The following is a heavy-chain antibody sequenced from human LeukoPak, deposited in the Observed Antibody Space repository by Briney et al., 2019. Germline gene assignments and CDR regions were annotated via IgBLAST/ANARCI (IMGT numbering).Heavy chain of an antibody. CDR3: ARHSDTAMDPGDY. J-gene: IGHJ4*02. D-gene: IGHD5-18*01. V-gene: IGHV4-34*01. Sequence: PSETLSLTCAVYGGSFSGYYWSWIRQPPGKGLEWIGEINHSGSTNYNPSLKSRVTISVDTSKNQFSLKLSSVTAADTAVYYCARHSDTAMDPGDYWGQGTLVTVSS. CDR1: GGSFSGYY. CDR2: INHSGST.